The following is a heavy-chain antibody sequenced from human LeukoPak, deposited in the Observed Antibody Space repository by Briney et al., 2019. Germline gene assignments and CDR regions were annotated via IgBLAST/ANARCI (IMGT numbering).Heavy chain of an antibody. CDR3: ATGVRGVNTFDP. Sequence: ASVKVSCKVSGYTLTELSMHWVRQAPGEGLEWMGGFDPEDGETIYAQKFQGRVTMTEDTSTDTAYMELSSLRSEDTAVYYCATGVRGVNTFDPWGQGTLVTVSS. CDR2: FDPEDGET. J-gene: IGHJ5*02. CDR1: GYTLTELS. V-gene: IGHV1-24*01. D-gene: IGHD3-10*01.